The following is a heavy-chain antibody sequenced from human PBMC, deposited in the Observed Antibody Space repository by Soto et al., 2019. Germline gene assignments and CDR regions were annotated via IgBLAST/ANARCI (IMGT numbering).Heavy chain of an antibody. J-gene: IGHJ6*04. D-gene: IGHD3-10*01. CDR1: GFIFSKYG. CDR2: ISYDGSNK. Sequence: QVQLVESGGGVVQPGTSLRLSCAASGFIFSKYGMHWVRQAPGKGLEWVAVISYDGSNKYYAESVKGRFIISRDKSENTLYLQMNSLRAEDTALYYCAKDLGSGKPYYYYAMDVWGKGTTVTVSS. V-gene: IGHV3-30*18. CDR3: AKDLGSGKPYYYYAMDV.